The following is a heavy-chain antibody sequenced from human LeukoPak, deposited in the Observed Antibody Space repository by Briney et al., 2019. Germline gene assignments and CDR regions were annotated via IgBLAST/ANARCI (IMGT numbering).Heavy chain of an antibody. J-gene: IGHJ4*02. D-gene: IGHD5-24*01. CDR3: GGSQDGYIDY. V-gene: IGHV4-4*07. CDR2: VHASGNT. Sequence: SETLYLTCTVSSDSFGSYYWSWIRQPAGKGLEWIGRVHASGNTNYNPSLESRVTMSVDTSKNQFSLNLNFVTAADTAVYYCGGSQDGYIDYWGQGVLVTVSS. CDR1: SDSFGSYY.